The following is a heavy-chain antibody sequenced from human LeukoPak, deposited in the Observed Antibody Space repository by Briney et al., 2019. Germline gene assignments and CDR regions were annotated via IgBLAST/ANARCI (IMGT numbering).Heavy chain of an antibody. CDR2: IYYSGST. V-gene: IGHV4-59*01. CDR3: ARASSVDFWSGYYYYYYMDV. CDR1: GGSISSYY. J-gene: IGHJ6*03. D-gene: IGHD3-3*01. Sequence: SETLSLTCTVSGGSISSYYWSWIRQPPGKGLEWIGYIYYSGSTNYNPSLKSRVTISVDTSKNQFSLKLSSVTAAGTAVYYCARASSVDFWSGYYYYYYMDVWGKGTTVTVSS.